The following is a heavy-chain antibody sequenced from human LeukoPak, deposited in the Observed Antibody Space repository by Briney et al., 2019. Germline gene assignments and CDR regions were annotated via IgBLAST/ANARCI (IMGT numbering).Heavy chain of an antibody. J-gene: IGHJ4*02. CDR2: ISYDGSNK. CDR1: GFTFSSYA. Sequence: GGSLRLSCAASGFTFSSYAMHWVSQAPGKGLEWVAVISYDGSNKYYADSVKGRFTISRDNSKNTLYLQMNSLRAEDTAVYYYARPYSTYFDYWGQGTLVTVSS. V-gene: IGHV3-30-3*01. CDR3: ARPYSTYFDY. D-gene: IGHD4-11*01.